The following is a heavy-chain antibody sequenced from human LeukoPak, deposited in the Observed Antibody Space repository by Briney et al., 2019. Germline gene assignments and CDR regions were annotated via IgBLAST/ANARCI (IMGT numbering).Heavy chain of an antibody. CDR3: ARDGQRDSSGYYYVDYFDY. D-gene: IGHD3-22*01. V-gene: IGHV1-69*04. Sequence: ASVKVSCKASGGTFSSYAISWVRQAPGQGLEWMGRIIPILGIANYAQKFQGRVTITADKSTSTAYMELSSLRSEDTAVYYCARDGQRDSSGYYYVDYFDYRGQGTLVTVSS. CDR2: IIPILGIA. CDR1: GGTFSSYA. J-gene: IGHJ4*02.